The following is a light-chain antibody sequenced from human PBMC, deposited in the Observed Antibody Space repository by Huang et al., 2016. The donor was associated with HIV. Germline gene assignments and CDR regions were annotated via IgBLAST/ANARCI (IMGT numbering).Light chain of an antibody. CDR3: QQSYSTPYT. CDR1: QSISNY. V-gene: IGKV1-39*01. J-gene: IGKJ2*01. Sequence: DIQMTQSPSSLSASVGDRVTITCRARQSISNYLNWYQQKSGKVPKLLIFAASSLQSGVPSRFSGSGFGTDFTLTISSLQPEDSATYYCQQSYSTPYTFGQGTKLEIK. CDR2: AAS.